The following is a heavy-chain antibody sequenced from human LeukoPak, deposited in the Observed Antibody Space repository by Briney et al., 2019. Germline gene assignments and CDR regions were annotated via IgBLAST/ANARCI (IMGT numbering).Heavy chain of an antibody. J-gene: IGHJ4*02. D-gene: IGHD5-18*01. CDR2: INHSGST. CDR3: ARGGYSYGRDY. Sequence: PSETLSLTCTVSGGSISSSAFHWGWIRQPPGKGLEWIGEINHSGSTNYNPSLKSRVTISVDTSKNQFSLKLSSVTAADTAVYYCARGGYSYGRDYWGQGTLVTVSS. CDR1: GGSISSSAFH. V-gene: IGHV4-39*07.